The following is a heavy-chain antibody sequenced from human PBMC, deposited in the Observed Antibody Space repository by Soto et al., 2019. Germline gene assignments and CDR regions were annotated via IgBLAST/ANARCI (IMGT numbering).Heavy chain of an antibody. Sequence: GPGPGSPSETLSLTCTVSGGSISNYYWSWIRQPAGKGLDWIGRLSYTGGTNYNPSLKSRVTMSLDRSKNQFSLKLTSVTAADTAVYYCARQGEYGYEYYFDSWGQGTLVTVSS. D-gene: IGHD5-12*01. J-gene: IGHJ4*02. CDR2: LSYTGGT. CDR3: ARQGEYGYEYYFDS. CDR1: GGSISNYY. V-gene: IGHV4-4*07.